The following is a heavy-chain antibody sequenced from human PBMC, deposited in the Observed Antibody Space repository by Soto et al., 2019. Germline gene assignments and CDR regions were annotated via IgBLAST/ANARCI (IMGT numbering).Heavy chain of an antibody. V-gene: IGHV4-59*13. CDR2: ISYTGST. D-gene: IGHD3-10*01. CDR3: ASVGELPVWFDP. J-gene: IGHJ5*02. Sequence: QVQLQELGPGLVKPSETLSLTCTVSGDSISSYYWSWIRQPPGKGLEWVGYISYTGSTIYNPSLESRATISLDTSKNQVSLSLNSVTVAATAVYYCASVGELPVWFDPWGRGTLVTVSS. CDR1: GDSISSYY.